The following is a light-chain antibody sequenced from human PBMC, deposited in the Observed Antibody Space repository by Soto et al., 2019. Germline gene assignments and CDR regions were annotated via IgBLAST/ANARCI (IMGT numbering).Light chain of an antibody. J-gene: IGKJ5*01. V-gene: IGKV3-15*01. CDR1: QSVNSN. CDR2: DTS. Sequence: EIVLTQSPATLSVSPGERATLSCRASQSVNSNYLAWYQQKPGQAPRLLIYDTSTRATGIPARFSGSGSGTEFTLTISSLQSEDFAVYYCQQYSNWPPITFGQGTRLEIK. CDR3: QQYSNWPPIT.